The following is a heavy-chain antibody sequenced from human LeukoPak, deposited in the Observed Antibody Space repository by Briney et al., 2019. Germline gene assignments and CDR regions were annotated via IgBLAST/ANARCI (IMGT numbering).Heavy chain of an antibody. D-gene: IGHD4-17*01. V-gene: IGHV3-33*01. Sequence: PGRSLRLSCAASGFTFSSYGMHWVRQAPGKGLEWVAAIWYDGSNKYYADSVKGRFTISRDNSKNTLYLQMNSLRAEDTAVYYCARDKGEYGPDAFDIWGQGTMVTVSS. CDR1: GFTFSSYG. CDR2: IWYDGSNK. CDR3: ARDKGEYGPDAFDI. J-gene: IGHJ3*02.